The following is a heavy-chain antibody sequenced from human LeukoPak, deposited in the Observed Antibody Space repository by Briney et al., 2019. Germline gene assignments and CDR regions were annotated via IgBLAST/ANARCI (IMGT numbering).Heavy chain of an antibody. J-gene: IGHJ5*02. CDR2: IYYSGST. D-gene: IGHD3-10*01. CDR1: GGSFSGYY. CDR3: ARDPVGSNWFDP. V-gene: IGHV4-59*01. Sequence: PSETLSLTCAVTGGSFSGYYWSWLRQPPGKGLEWVGYIYYSGSTNFNPSLKSRVTISADTSKNQFSLKLTSVTAADTAVYYCARDPVGSNWFDPWGQGTLATVSS.